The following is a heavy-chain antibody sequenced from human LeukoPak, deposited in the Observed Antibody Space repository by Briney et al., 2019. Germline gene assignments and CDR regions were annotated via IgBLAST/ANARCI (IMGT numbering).Heavy chain of an antibody. CDR3: ARGGDRLELLYYYYYMDV. Sequence: PSETLSLTCTVSGYSISSGYYWGWIRQPPGKGLEWIGSIYHSGSTYYNPSLKSRVTISVDTSKNQFSLKLSSVTAADTAVYYCARGGDRLELLYYYYYMDVWGKGTTVTVSS. V-gene: IGHV4-38-2*02. CDR2: IYHSGST. CDR1: GYSISSGYY. D-gene: IGHD1-7*01. J-gene: IGHJ6*03.